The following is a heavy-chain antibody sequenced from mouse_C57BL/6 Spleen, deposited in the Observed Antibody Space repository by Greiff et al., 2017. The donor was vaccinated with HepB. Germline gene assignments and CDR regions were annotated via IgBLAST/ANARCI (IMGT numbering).Heavy chain of an antibody. Sequence: QVHVKQSGAELVRPGTSVKVSCKASGYAFTNYLIEWVKQRPGQGLEWIGVINPGSGGTNYNEKFKDKATLTADKSSSTAYMQLSSLTSEDSAVYFCAREGLYGIYFDYWGQGTTLTVSS. CDR3: AREGLYGIYFDY. CDR2: INPGSGGT. D-gene: IGHD2-1*01. CDR1: GYAFTNYL. V-gene: IGHV1-54*01. J-gene: IGHJ2*01.